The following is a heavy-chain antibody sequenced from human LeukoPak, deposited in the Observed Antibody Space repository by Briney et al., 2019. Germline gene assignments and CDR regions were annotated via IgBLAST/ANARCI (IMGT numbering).Heavy chain of an antibody. CDR1: GYTFTSYA. D-gene: IGHD3-22*01. CDR2: INAGNGNT. CDR3: AKSYYYDSSGYYPYYFDY. V-gene: IGHV1-3*01. Sequence: ASVKVSCKASGYTFTSYAMHWVRQAPGQRLEWMGWINAGNGNTKYSQKFQGRVTITRDTSASTAYMELSSLRSEDTAVYYCAKSYYYDSSGYYPYYFDYWGQGTLVTVSS. J-gene: IGHJ4*02.